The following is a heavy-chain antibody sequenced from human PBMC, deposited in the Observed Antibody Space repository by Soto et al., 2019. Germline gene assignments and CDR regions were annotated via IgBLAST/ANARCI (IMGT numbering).Heavy chain of an antibody. D-gene: IGHD3-3*01. CDR2: IHTTGGT. Sequence: SDTLSLSCTVSCDSINSDVYYWSWIRQPPGKGLEWIGYIHTTGGTYYNPSLRSRVTTSIDTSKNQFSLYLSSVTAADTAVYYCARIGTIFGIVTNNWFDPWGQGTLVTVSS. CDR3: ARIGTIFGIVTNNWFDP. V-gene: IGHV4-30-4*02. CDR1: CDSINSDVYY. J-gene: IGHJ5*02.